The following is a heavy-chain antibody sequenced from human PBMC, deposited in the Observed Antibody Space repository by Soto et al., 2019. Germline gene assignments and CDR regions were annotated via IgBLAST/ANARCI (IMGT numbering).Heavy chain of an antibody. V-gene: IGHV2-5*02. D-gene: IGHD5-18*01. CDR1: GFSLSTSGVG. Sequence: QITLKESGPTLVKPTQTLTLTCTFSGFSLSTSGVGVGWLRQPPGKALEWLALIYWDDDKRYSPSLRSRLNITKDTSKNQGVLTMTNMDPVDTATYYCAHRTIQVYGMDVWGQGTTVTVSS. J-gene: IGHJ6*02. CDR3: AHRTIQVYGMDV. CDR2: IYWDDDK.